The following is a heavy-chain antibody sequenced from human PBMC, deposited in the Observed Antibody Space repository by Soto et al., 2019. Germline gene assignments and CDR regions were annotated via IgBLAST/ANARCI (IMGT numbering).Heavy chain of an antibody. V-gene: IGHV3-73*01. J-gene: IGHJ4*02. CDR1: GFIFSGSA. D-gene: IGHD6-13*01. Sequence: GGSLRLSCAASGFIFSGSAMHWVRQASGKGLEWVGRIRSKAKNYATAYAASVKGRFTISRDDSKNTAYLQMNSLKTEDTAVYYCTSREIAAAGTHFDYWGQGTLVTVSS. CDR3: TSREIAAAGTHFDY. CDR2: IRSKAKNYAT.